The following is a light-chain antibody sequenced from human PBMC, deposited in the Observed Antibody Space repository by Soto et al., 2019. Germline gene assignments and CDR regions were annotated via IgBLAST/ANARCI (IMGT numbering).Light chain of an antibody. V-gene: IGLV2-14*01. CDR2: GVS. Sequence: QSALTQPASVSGSPGQSITISCTGTISHFVLYNYVSWYQQHPGKAPKLMLYGVSNRPSGVSNRFSGSKSGNTASLTISGLQAEDEADYYCSSHTTTSSALQVFGTGTELTVL. J-gene: IGLJ1*01. CDR1: ISHFVLYNY. CDR3: SSHTTTSSALQV.